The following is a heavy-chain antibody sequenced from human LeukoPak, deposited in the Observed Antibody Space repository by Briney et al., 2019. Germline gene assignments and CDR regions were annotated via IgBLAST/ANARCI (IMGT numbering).Heavy chain of an antibody. Sequence: PGGSLRLSCAASGFTGSDNYMSWVRQAPGKGLEWVSAIHSSGGTYYADSVKGRFTISRDTSKITLYLQINSLRVDDTAVYYCIVFGDSNHWGQGTLVTVSS. D-gene: IGHD4-17*01. CDR1: GFTGSDNY. CDR2: IHSSGGT. CDR3: IVFGDSNH. V-gene: IGHV3-53*01. J-gene: IGHJ5*02.